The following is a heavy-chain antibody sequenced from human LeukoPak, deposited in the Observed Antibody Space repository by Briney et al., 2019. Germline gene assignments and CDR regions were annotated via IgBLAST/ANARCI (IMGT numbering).Heavy chain of an antibody. CDR3: ARAFYGGNFGKYFQH. Sequence: GSLRLSCAASGFTFSDYYMSWIRQPPGKGLEWIGEINHSGSTNYNPSLKSRVTISVDTSKNQFSLKLSSVTAADTAVYYCARAFYGGNFGKYFQHWGQGTLVTVSS. CDR1: GFTFSDYY. J-gene: IGHJ1*01. V-gene: IGHV4-34*01. CDR2: INHSGST. D-gene: IGHD4-23*01.